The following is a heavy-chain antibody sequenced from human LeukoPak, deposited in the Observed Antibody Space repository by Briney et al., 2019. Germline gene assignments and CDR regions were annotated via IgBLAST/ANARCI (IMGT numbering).Heavy chain of an antibody. CDR2: ISNSDNKP. CDR3: AKATGTLGN. D-gene: IGHD1-1*01. CDR1: GFTFSSYA. Sequence: GGSLRLSCAASGFTFSSYAMSWVRQAPGEGLEWVSTISNSDNKPYYADSVKGRFTISRDNSKNTLHLQMNSLTAEDTAMYYCAKATGTLGNWGQGTLVTVSS. V-gene: IGHV3-23*01. J-gene: IGHJ4*02.